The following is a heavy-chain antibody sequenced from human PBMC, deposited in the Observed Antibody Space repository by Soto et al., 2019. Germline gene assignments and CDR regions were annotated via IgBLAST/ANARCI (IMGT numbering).Heavy chain of an antibody. CDR2: ISYNSVSI. Sequence: SLKISCAGSGFTFDDYAMHWVRQAPGKGLEWVAGISYNSVSIGYAGSVKGRFTISRDIAKHSLYLEMSSLRAEDTALYYCAKDMGPYGDFAGIDYWGQGTLVTVSS. CDR1: GFTFDDYA. D-gene: IGHD4-17*01. V-gene: IGHV3-9*01. CDR3: AKDMGPYGDFAGIDY. J-gene: IGHJ4*02.